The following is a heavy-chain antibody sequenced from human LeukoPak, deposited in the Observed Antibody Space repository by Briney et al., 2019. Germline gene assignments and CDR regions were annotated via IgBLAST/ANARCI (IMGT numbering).Heavy chain of an antibody. CDR1: GFTFSSYG. Sequence: GGSLRLSCAASGFTFSSYGMHWVRQAPGKGLEWVAVIWYDGSNKYYADSVKGRFTISRDNAKNSLYLQMNSLRAEDTAVYYCARVSPQANSGDYWGQGTLVTVSS. CDR2: IWYDGSNK. V-gene: IGHV3-33*01. D-gene: IGHD3-10*01. J-gene: IGHJ4*02. CDR3: ARVSPQANSGDY.